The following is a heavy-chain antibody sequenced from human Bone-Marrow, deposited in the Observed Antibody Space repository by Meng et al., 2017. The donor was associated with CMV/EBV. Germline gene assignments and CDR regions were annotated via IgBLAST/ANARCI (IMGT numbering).Heavy chain of an antibody. Sequence: ASVKVSCKASGYTFTSYCVHWVRQAPGQGLEWMGIINPSGGTTSYAQKFQGRVTMTTDTSTSTVYMELISLRSEDTAVYYCARGPGTSYYDFWSGYYLNVVGYYYGMDVWGQGTTVTVSS. CDR3: ARGPGTSYYDFWSGYYLNVVGYYYGMDV. CDR1: GYTFTSYC. J-gene: IGHJ6*02. V-gene: IGHV1-46*01. CDR2: INPSGGTT. D-gene: IGHD3-3*01.